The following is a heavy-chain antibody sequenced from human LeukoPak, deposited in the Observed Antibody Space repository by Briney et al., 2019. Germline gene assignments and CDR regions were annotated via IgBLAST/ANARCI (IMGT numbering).Heavy chain of an antibody. J-gene: IGHJ5*02. D-gene: IGHD6-19*01. CDR3: ARARGQWPANWFDP. CDR1: GFTFSSYS. Sequence: GGSLRLSCAASGFTFSSYSMNWVRQAPGKGLEWVSSISSSSSYIYYADSVKGRFTISRDNAKNSLYLQMNSLRVEDTAVYYCARARGQWPANWFDPWGQGTLVTVSS. CDR2: ISSSSSYI. V-gene: IGHV3-21*01.